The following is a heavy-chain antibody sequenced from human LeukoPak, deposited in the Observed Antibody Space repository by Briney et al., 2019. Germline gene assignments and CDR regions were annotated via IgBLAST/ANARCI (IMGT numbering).Heavy chain of an antibody. J-gene: IGHJ4*02. CDR2: IYYSGST. Sequence: SETLSLTCAVSGGSISSYYWSWIRQPPGKGLEWIGYIYYSGSTNYNPSLKSRVTISVDTSKNQFSLKLSSVTAADTAVYYCARGSRGSYHKGLDYWGQGTLVTVSS. CDR1: GGSISSYY. V-gene: IGHV4-59*08. CDR3: ARGSRGSYHKGLDY. D-gene: IGHD1-26*01.